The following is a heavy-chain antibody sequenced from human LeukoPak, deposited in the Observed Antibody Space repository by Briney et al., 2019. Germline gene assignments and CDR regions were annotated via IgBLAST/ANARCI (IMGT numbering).Heavy chain of an antibody. D-gene: IGHD2-2*01. Sequence: GGSLRLSCAASGFTFGSYAMSWVRQAPGKGLEWVSAISGSGGSTYYADSVKGRFTISRDNSKNTLYLQMNSLRAEDTAVYYCAKDRGYCSSTSCLFDPWGQGTLVTVSS. CDR2: ISGSGGST. CDR3: AKDRGYCSSTSCLFDP. V-gene: IGHV3-23*01. J-gene: IGHJ5*02. CDR1: GFTFGSYA.